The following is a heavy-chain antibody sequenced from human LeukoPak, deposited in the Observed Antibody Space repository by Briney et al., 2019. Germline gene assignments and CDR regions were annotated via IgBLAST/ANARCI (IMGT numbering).Heavy chain of an antibody. Sequence: GGSLRLSCAASGFTFSSYGMHWVRQAPGKGLEWVAFIRYDGSNKYYADSVKGRFTISRDNSKNTLYLQMSSLRAEDTAVYYCAKDDRIAARSADFDYWGQGTLVTVSS. J-gene: IGHJ4*02. CDR1: GFTFSSYG. CDR2: IRYDGSNK. V-gene: IGHV3-30*02. D-gene: IGHD6-6*01. CDR3: AKDDRIAARSADFDY.